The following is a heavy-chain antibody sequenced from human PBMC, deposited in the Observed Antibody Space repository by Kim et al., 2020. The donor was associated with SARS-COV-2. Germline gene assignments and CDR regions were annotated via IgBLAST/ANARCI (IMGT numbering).Heavy chain of an antibody. Sequence: GGSLRLSCAASGFTFSSYAMHWVRQAPGKGLEWVAVISYDGSNKYYADSVKGRFTISRDNSKNTLYLQMNSLRAEDTAVYYCASSGSTYASAFDIWGQGT. D-gene: IGHD2-15*01. V-gene: IGHV3-30-3*01. CDR1: GFTFSSYA. J-gene: IGHJ3*02. CDR2: ISYDGSNK. CDR3: ASSGSTYASAFDI.